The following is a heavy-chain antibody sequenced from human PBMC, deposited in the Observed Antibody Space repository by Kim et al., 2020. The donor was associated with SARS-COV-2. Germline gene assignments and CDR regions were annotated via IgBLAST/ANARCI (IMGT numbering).Heavy chain of an antibody. J-gene: IGHJ4*02. CDR3: AREGPHAVVYFDY. Sequence: NSAQNLQGRVTMTTAPSTSTAYMELRSLRSDDTAVYYCAREGPHAVVYFDYWGQGTLVTVSS. V-gene: IGHV1-18*01. D-gene: IGHD2-15*01.